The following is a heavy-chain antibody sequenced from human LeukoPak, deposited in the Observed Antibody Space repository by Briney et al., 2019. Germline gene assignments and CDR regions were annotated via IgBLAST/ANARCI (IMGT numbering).Heavy chain of an antibody. J-gene: IGHJ4*02. D-gene: IGHD3-16*01. CDR2: ISGNGDIT. V-gene: IGHV3-23*01. CDR3: AKVTGGDMITYGGLDY. Sequence: GGSLRLSCAASGFSFSSYAMSWVRQAPGKGLEWVSAISGNGDITYYTDSVKGRFTISRDNSKNTLYLQMNSLRAEDTAVYYCAKVTGGDMITYGGLDYWGQGTLVTVSS. CDR1: GFSFSSYA.